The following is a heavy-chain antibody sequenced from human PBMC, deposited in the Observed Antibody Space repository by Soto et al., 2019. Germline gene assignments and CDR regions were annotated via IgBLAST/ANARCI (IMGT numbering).Heavy chain of an antibody. CDR2: ISSSSSYI. J-gene: IGHJ6*02. D-gene: IGHD3-10*01. Sequence: PGGSLRLSCAASGFTFSSYSMNWVRQAPGKGLEWVSSISSSSSYIYYADSVKGRFTISRDNAKNSLYLQMNSLRAEDTAVYYCARELWFGEFSESSHYYYYGMDVWGQGTTVTVSS. CDR1: GFTFSSYS. CDR3: ARELWFGEFSESSHYYYYGMDV. V-gene: IGHV3-21*01.